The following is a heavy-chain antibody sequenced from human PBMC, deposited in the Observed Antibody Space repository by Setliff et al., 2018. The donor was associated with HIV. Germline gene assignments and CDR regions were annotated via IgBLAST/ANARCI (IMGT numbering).Heavy chain of an antibody. Sequence: GGSLRLSCTASGFTFGDYAMSWVRQAPGKGLEWVGFIRSKAYGGTTEYAASVKGRFTISRDDSKSIAYLQMNSLKTEDTAVYYCTRDRPPRRNYYDTSGLFDYWGQGTLVTVSS. CDR2: IRSKAYGGTT. D-gene: IGHD3-22*01. J-gene: IGHJ4*02. CDR3: TRDRPPRRNYYDTSGLFDY. V-gene: IGHV3-49*04. CDR1: GFTFGDYA.